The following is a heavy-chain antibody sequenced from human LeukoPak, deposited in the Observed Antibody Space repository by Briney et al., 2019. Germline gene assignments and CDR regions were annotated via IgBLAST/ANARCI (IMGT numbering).Heavy chain of an antibody. CDR2: ISSGGST. CDR3: ARSGSYYELNY. Sequence: GGSLRLSCAASGFTFSTYYMNWVRQAPGKGLECVSVISSGGSTYYADSVKGRFTISRDTSKNTLYLQMNSLRAEDTAVYYCARSGSYYELNYWGQGTLVTVSS. J-gene: IGHJ4*02. V-gene: IGHV3-53*01. D-gene: IGHD1-26*01. CDR1: GFTFSTYY.